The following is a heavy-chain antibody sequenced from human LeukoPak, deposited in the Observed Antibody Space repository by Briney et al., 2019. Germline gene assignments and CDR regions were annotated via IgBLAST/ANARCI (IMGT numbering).Heavy chain of an antibody. Sequence: SETLSPTCTVSGGSISSYYCSWIRQPPGKGLEWIAYISDIGSINYNPSLRSRVTISLDTSKNQFSLKLSSVTAADTAVYYCAGHHPRNTVDFWGQGTLVTVSS. CDR1: GGSISSYY. J-gene: IGHJ4*02. CDR3: AGHHPRNTVDF. CDR2: ISDIGSI. V-gene: IGHV4-59*08. D-gene: IGHD2/OR15-2a*01.